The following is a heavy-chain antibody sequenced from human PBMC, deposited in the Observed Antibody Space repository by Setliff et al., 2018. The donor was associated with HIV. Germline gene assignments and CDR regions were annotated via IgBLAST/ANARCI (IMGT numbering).Heavy chain of an antibody. D-gene: IGHD6-19*01. J-gene: IGHJ5*02. CDR2: INHSGST. V-gene: IGHV4-34*01. CDR1: GGSFSGYY. CDR3: ARDRSSGWSKDWFDT. Sequence: SETLSLTCAVYGGSFSGYYWSWIRQPPGKGLEWIGEINHSGSTNYNPSLKSRVTISVDTSKSQFSLRLNSVTATDTAMYHCARDRSSGWSKDWFDTWGQGILVTAPQ.